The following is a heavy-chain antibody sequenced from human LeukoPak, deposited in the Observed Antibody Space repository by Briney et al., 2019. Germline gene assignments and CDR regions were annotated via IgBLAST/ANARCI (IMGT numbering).Heavy chain of an antibody. V-gene: IGHV3-11*04. Sequence: GGSLRLSCAASGFTFSDYYMSWIRQAPGKGLEWVSYISSSGSTIYYADSVKGRFTISRDNAKNSLYLQMNSLRAEDTAVYYCARAVPYDYVWGSYRSERYYFDYWGQGTLVTVSS. CDR3: ARAVPYDYVWGSYRSERYYFDY. CDR1: GFTFSDYY. CDR2: ISSSGSTI. D-gene: IGHD3-16*02. J-gene: IGHJ4*02.